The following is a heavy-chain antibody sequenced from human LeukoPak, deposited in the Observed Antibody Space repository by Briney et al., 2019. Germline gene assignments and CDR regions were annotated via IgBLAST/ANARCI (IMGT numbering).Heavy chain of an antibody. CDR2: IWYDGSNK. Sequence: GGSLRLSCAASGFTFSSYGMHWVRQAPGKGLEWVAAIWYDGSNKYYADSVKGRFTISRDNSKNTLYLQMNSLRAEDTAVYYCAKVGRVVVAATDSATDAFDIWGEGTMVTVSS. V-gene: IGHV3-33*06. CDR1: GFTFSSYG. CDR3: AKVGRVVVAATDSATDAFDI. J-gene: IGHJ3*02. D-gene: IGHD2-15*01.